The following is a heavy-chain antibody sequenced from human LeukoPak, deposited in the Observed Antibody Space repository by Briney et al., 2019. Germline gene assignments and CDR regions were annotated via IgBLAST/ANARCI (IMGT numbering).Heavy chain of an antibody. CDR1: GYTFTGYY. J-gene: IGHJ5*02. CDR2: INPNSGGT. CDR3: ARSRRYCSSTSCHSWFDP. Sequence: VASVKVSCKASGYTFTGYYMHWVRQAPGQGLEWMGWINPNSGGTNYAQKFQGRVTMTRDTSISTAYMELSRLRSDDTAVYYCARSRRYCSSTSCHSWFDPWGQGTLVTVSS. D-gene: IGHD2-2*01. V-gene: IGHV1-2*02.